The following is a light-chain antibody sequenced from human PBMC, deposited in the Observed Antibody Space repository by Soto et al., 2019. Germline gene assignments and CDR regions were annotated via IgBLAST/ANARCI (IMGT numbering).Light chain of an antibody. J-gene: IGLJ2*01. CDR3: QSYDRSLSGNVV. V-gene: IGLV1-40*01. Sequence: QSVLTQPPSVSGAPGQRVTISCTGSSSNIGAGYDVHWYQQLPGTAPKLLIYGNSNRPSGVPDRCSGSKSGTSASLAITGLQAEDEADYYGQSYDRSLSGNVVFGGGTKLTVL. CDR1: SSNIGAGYD. CDR2: GNS.